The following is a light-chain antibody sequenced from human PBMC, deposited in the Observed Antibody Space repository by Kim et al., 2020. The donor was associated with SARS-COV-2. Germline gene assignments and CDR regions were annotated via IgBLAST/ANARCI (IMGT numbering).Light chain of an antibody. Sequence: VALGRTIRITCQGDTLRSYYASWYQQRPGQAHVLVIYGKNNRPSGIPDRFSGSSSGNTASLTITGAQAEDEADYYCNSRDSSGNYVFATGTKVTVL. V-gene: IGLV3-19*01. CDR2: GKN. CDR1: TLRSYY. CDR3: NSRDSSGNYV. J-gene: IGLJ1*01.